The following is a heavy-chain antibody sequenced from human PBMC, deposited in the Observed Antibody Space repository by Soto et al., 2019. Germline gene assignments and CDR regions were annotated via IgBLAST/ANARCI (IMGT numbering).Heavy chain of an antibody. Sequence: GGSLRLSCAASGFTFSSYAMSWVRQAPGKGLEWVSAISGSGGSTYYADSVKGRFTISRDNSKNTLYLQMNSLRAEDSAVYYCASHPRHAGSFDYWGQGTLVTVSS. V-gene: IGHV3-23*01. CDR2: ISGSGGST. CDR1: GFTFSSYA. D-gene: IGHD1-26*01. CDR3: ASHPRHAGSFDY. J-gene: IGHJ4*02.